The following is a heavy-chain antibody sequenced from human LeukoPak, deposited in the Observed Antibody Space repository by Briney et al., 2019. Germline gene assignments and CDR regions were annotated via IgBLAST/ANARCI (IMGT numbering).Heavy chain of an antibody. CDR3: ARDSTTVTMRGFDY. Sequence: SETLSLTCTVSGGSISSSSYYWGWIRQPPGKGLEWIGSIYYSGSTYYNPSLKSRVIISVDTSKNQFSLKLSSVTAADTAVYYCARDSTTVTMRGFDYWGQGILVTVSS. D-gene: IGHD4-17*01. CDR1: GGSISSSSYY. V-gene: IGHV4-39*07. J-gene: IGHJ4*02. CDR2: IYYSGST.